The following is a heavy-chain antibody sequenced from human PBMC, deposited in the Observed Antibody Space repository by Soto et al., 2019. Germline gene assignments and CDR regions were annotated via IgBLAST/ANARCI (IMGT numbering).Heavy chain of an antibody. V-gene: IGHV6-1*01. J-gene: IGHJ6*03. CDR2: TYYRSKWYN. CDR1: GDSVSSNSAA. CDR3: ARGAQYSSGWDYYYYYYMDV. Sequence: SQTLSLTCAISGDSVSSNSAAWNWIRQSPSRGLEWLGRTYYRSKWYNDYAVSVKSRITINPDTSKNQFSLQLNSVTPEDTAVYYCARGAQYSSGWDYYYYYYMDVWGKGTTVTVSS. D-gene: IGHD6-19*01.